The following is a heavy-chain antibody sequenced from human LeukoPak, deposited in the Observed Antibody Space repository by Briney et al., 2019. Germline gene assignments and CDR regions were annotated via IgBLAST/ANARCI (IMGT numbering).Heavy chain of an antibody. CDR3: VRSGPYIKEGFDY. V-gene: IGHV4-38-2*02. D-gene: IGHD1-26*01. Sequence: SETLSLTCTVSGYSSTSDYYWGWIRQSPGKGLEWIGSIYHSGVTYFNPSLKSRITLSIDTSKNQFSLQLSSVTAADTALYYCVRSGPYIKEGFDYWGQGTLVTVSS. CDR2: IYHSGVT. CDR1: GYSSTSDYY. J-gene: IGHJ4*01.